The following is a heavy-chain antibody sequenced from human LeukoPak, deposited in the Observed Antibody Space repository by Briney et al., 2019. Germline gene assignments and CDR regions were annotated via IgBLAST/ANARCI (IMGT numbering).Heavy chain of an antibody. J-gene: IGHJ4*02. CDR2: IYYSGST. Sequence: PSETLSLTCTVSGGSVGSGGYYWSWIRQHPGKGLEWIGCIYYSGSTSYYPSLKSRLTISLDTSKNQFSLNQNSVTAADTAVYYCARANIAAAGKGFDYWGQGTLVTVSS. V-gene: IGHV4-31*03. D-gene: IGHD6-13*01. CDR3: ARANIAAAGKGFDY. CDR1: GGSVGSGGYY.